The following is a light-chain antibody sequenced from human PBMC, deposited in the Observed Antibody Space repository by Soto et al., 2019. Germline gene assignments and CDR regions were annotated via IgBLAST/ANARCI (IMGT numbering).Light chain of an antibody. V-gene: IGLV2-8*01. CDR3: SSFSSSTSLYV. CDR2: EVN. Sequence: QSVLTQPPTASGTPGQSLIVSCTGTSSDIGAYDFVSWYQQHPGKVPKLLIYEVNKRPSGVPDRFSGSKSGNTASLTVSALQAEDGADYFCSSFSSSTSLYVFGTGTKVTVL. J-gene: IGLJ1*01. CDR1: SSDIGAYDF.